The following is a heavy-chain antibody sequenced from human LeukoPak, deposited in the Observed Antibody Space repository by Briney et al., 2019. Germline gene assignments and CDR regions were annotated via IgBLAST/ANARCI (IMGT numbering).Heavy chain of an antibody. CDR2: IRYDGSDN. Sequence: GGSLRLSCAASGFTFSSHGMQWVRQTPGKGLEWVAFIRYDGSDNWNAGSVKGRFTISRDNSKNTLYLQMNSLRAEDTALYYCAKDGYGAAHDYWGQGTLVTVSS. J-gene: IGHJ4*02. CDR3: AKDGYGAAHDY. V-gene: IGHV3-30*02. CDR1: GFTFSSHG. D-gene: IGHD3-22*01.